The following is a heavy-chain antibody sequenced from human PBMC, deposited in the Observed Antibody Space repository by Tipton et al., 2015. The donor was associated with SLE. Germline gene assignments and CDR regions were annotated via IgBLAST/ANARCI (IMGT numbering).Heavy chain of an antibody. V-gene: IGHV3-33*06. CDR2: IWYDGSNK. D-gene: IGHD3-22*01. CDR3: AKGANYYDSSGYPYYFDY. Sequence: SLRLSCTASGFTFGSYGMHWVRQAPGKGLEWVAVIWYDGSNKYYADSVKGRFTISRDNSKNTLYLQMNSLRAEDTAVYYCAKGANYYDSSGYPYYFDYWGQGTLVTVSS. CDR1: GFTFGSYG. J-gene: IGHJ4*02.